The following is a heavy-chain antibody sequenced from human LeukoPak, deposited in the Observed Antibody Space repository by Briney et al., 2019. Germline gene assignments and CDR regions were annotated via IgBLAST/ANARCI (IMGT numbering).Heavy chain of an antibody. CDR1: GGSIIGSPYY. D-gene: IGHD6-13*01. J-gene: IGHJ5*02. Sequence: SETLSLTCNVSGGSIIGSPYYWAWIRQPPGKGLEWIGSIYYSGMTYYNPSLKSRVTISVDMSENRFSLKLSSVTAADTSVYYCARREYSGTWYGSWFDPWGQGALVTVSS. CDR2: IYYSGMT. V-gene: IGHV4-39*01. CDR3: ARREYSGTWYGSWFDP.